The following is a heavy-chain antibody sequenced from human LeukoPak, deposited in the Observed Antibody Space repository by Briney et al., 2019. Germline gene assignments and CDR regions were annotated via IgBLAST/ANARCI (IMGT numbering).Heavy chain of an antibody. CDR1: GGSISSYY. D-gene: IGHD6-13*01. CDR2: IYYSGST. J-gene: IGHJ4*02. V-gene: IGHV4-59*08. CDR3: ARGAYSSSWYPFGYFDY. Sequence: SGTLSLTCTVSGGSISSYYWSWIRQPPGKGLEWIGYIYYSGSTNYNPSLKSGVTISVDTSKNQFSLKLSSVTAADTAVYYCARGAYSSSWYPFGYFDYWGQGTLVTVSS.